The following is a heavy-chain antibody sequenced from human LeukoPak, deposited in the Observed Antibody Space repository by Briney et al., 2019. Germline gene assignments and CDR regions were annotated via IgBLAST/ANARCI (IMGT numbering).Heavy chain of an antibody. J-gene: IGHJ4*02. D-gene: IGHD6-13*01. CDR3: AKTGSSSWGYFDY. CDR2: ILNDGTIK. V-gene: IGHV3-30*02. Sequence: PGGSLRLSCAASGFTFSNYGMRWVRQAPGKGLEWVAFILNDGTIKYYADSVKGRFTISRDNPKNTLYLQMNSLRPEDTAVYYCAKTGSSSWGYFDYWAREPWSPSPQ. CDR1: GFTFSNYG.